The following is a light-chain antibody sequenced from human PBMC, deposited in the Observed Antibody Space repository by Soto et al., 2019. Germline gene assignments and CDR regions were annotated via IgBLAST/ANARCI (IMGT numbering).Light chain of an antibody. V-gene: IGKV3-20*01. CDR3: QQYGSSPGWT. CDR2: GAS. CDR1: QSVSSSY. J-gene: IGKJ1*01. Sequence: VVTQPPGALSLSPGERATLSCRAIQSVSSSYLAWYQQKPGQAPRLLIYGASSRSTGIPDRFSGSGSGTDFTLTISRLEPADFAVYYCQQYGSSPGWTFGQGTKV.